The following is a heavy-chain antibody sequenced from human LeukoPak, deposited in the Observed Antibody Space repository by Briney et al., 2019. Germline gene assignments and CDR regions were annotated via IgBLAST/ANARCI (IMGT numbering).Heavy chain of an antibody. D-gene: IGHD2-15*01. V-gene: IGHV1-18*01. CDR2: ISAYNGNT. Sequence: ASVKVSCKASGYTFTSYGISWVRQAPGQGLEWMGWISAYNGNTNYAQKLQGRVTMTTDTSTTTAYMELRSLRSDDTAVYYCARVLVAAPATSFDYWGQGTLVTVSS. J-gene: IGHJ4*02. CDR1: GYTFTSYG. CDR3: ARVLVAAPATSFDY.